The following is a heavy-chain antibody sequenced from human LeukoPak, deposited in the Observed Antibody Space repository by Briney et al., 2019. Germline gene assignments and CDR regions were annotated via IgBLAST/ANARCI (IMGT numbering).Heavy chain of an antibody. CDR3: VRGLPYDY. CDR2: IHYSGST. D-gene: IGHD2-15*01. V-gene: IGHV4-31*03. Sequence: PSETLSLTCIVSGDSISSGGYYWSWIRQHPEKGLEWIGYIHYSGSTYYNPSLKSRVTISVDTSKNQFSLKLSSVTAADTAVYYCVRGLPYDYWGQGTLVTVSS. CDR1: GDSISSGGYY. J-gene: IGHJ4*02.